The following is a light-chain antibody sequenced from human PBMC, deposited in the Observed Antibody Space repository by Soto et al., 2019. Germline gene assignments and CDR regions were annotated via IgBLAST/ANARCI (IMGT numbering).Light chain of an antibody. CDR2: GAS. J-gene: IGKJ4*01. V-gene: IGKV3D-15*01. Sequence: EIVLTQSPGTLSLSPWERATLSCRASQSVSSNLAWYQQKPGQAPRLLIYGASTRATGIPARFSGSGSGTEFTLTISSLQSEDFAVYYCQQYNNWPPLTFGGGTKVDIK. CDR1: QSVSSN. CDR3: QQYNNWPPLT.